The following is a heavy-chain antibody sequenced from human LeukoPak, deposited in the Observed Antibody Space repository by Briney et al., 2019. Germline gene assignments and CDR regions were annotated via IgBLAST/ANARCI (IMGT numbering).Heavy chain of an antibody. Sequence: WASVTVSCKASGYTFTSYYMHWVRQAPGQGLEWMGWISAYNGNTNYAQKLQGRVTMTTDTSTSTAYMELRSLRSDDTAVYYCARPGYSSSWYYFDYWGQGTLVTVSS. CDR1: GYTFTSYY. CDR2: ISAYNGNT. CDR3: ARPGYSSSWYYFDY. V-gene: IGHV1-18*04. D-gene: IGHD6-13*01. J-gene: IGHJ4*02.